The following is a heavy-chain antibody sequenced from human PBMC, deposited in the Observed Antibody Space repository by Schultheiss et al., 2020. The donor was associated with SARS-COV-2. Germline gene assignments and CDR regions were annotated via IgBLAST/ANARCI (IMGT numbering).Heavy chain of an antibody. CDR3: VRYASHTDRNMDYWFDP. CDR1: GFIFSNNA. CDR2: ISGSGGNT. D-gene: IGHD3-9*01. V-gene: IGHV3-23*01. Sequence: GGSLRLSCAASGFIFSNNALSWVRQAPGKGLEWVSGISGSGGNTYYADSVKGRFTISRDNSKNTLYLQMNSLRAEDTAVYYCVRYASHTDRNMDYWFDPWGQGTLVTVSS. J-gene: IGHJ5*02.